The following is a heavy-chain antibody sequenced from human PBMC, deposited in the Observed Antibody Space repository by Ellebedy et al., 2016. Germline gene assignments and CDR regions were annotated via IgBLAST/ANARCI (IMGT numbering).Heavy chain of an antibody. CDR3: ARGKGLQLWFIYYFDY. CDR2: IDGGSGKT. Sequence: ASVKVSCXASGYTFTGYPIHWVRQVPGQRFEWMGWIDGGSGKTKYSEKFQGRVTITRDTSASRVYLDLSSLRPEDTAVYYCARGKGLQLWFIYYFDYWGQGTQVTASS. CDR1: GYTFTGYP. D-gene: IGHD3-10*01. V-gene: IGHV1-3*01. J-gene: IGHJ4*02.